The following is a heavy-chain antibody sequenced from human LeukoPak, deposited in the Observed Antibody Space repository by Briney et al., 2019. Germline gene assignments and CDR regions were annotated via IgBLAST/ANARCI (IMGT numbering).Heavy chain of an antibody. V-gene: IGHV3-30*03. J-gene: IGHJ3*02. D-gene: IGHD6-19*01. CDR1: GFTFSSYG. CDR3: AGGYTSGWYVAFDI. CDR2: ISSDGSNK. Sequence: GRSLRLSFAASGFTFSSYGMHWVRQAPGKGLEWVAVISSDGSNKYYADSVKGRFTISRDNSKNTLYLQMNSLRAEDTAVYYCAGGYTSGWYVAFDIWGQGTMVTVSS.